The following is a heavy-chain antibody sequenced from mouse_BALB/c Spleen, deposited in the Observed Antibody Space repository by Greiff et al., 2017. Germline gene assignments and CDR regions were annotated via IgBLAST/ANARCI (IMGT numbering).Heavy chain of an antibody. J-gene: IGHJ4*01. CDR1: GYSITSDYA. V-gene: IGHV3-2*02. D-gene: IGHD1-2*01. CDR3: ARSTSLSGAMDY. Sequence: EVKLQESGPGLVKPSQSLSLTCTVTGYSITSDYAWNWIRQFPGNKLEWMGYISYSGSTSYNPSLKSRISITRDTSKNQFFLQLNSVTTEDTATYYCARSTSLSGAMDYWGQGTSVTVSS. CDR2: ISYSGST.